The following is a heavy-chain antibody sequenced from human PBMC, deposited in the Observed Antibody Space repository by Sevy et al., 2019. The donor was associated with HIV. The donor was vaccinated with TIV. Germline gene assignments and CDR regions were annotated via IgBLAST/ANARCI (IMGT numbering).Heavy chain of an antibody. CDR1: GGTFSSYA. J-gene: IGHJ6*03. D-gene: IGHD3-3*01. Sequence: ASVKVSCKASGGTFSSYAISWVRQAPGQGLEWMGGIIPIFGTANYAQKFHGRVTITADESTSTAYMELSSLRSEDTAVYYCATEDTIFGVVTPVYYYYMDVWGKGTTVTVSS. CDR3: ATEDTIFGVVTPVYYYYMDV. CDR2: IIPIFGTA. V-gene: IGHV1-69*13.